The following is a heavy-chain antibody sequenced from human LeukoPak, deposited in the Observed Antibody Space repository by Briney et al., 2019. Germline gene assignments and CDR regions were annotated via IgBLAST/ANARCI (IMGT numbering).Heavy chain of an antibody. CDR3: ARVHKLGYCSGGSCSDFDY. CDR1: GYTFTSYD. CDR2: MNPNSGNT. D-gene: IGHD2-15*01. J-gene: IGHJ4*02. Sequence: VASVKVSCKASGYTFTSYDINWVRQAPGQGLEWMGWMNPNSGNTGYAQKFQGRVTMTRNTSISTAYMELSSLRSEDTAVYYCARVHKLGYCSGGSCSDFDYWGQGTLVTVSS. V-gene: IGHV1-8*01.